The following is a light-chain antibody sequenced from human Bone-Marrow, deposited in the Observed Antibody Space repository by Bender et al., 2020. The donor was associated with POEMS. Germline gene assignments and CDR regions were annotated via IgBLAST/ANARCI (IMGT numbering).Light chain of an antibody. Sequence: SYELTQPPSVSVSPGQTASITCSGDKLGNKYACWYQQKPGQSPVLIIYQDYMRPSGIPERFSASNSGNTATLTISGTQAMDEADYYCQAWDSSTVVFGGGTKLTVL. CDR3: QAWDSSTVV. CDR2: QDY. J-gene: IGLJ3*02. V-gene: IGLV3-1*01. CDR1: KLGNKY.